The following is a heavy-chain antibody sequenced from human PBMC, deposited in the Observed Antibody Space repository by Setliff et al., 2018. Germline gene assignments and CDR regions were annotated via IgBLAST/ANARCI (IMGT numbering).Heavy chain of an antibody. CDR3: ASHPRVTIFGVVAFDY. Sequence: SETLSLTCTVSGDSISSTSYQWGWVRQPSGKGLEWIGSIYYTGTAYYNPSLKSRVTISVDTSQNQFSLKLSSVTAADTAAYYCASHPRVTIFGVVAFDYWGQGILVTVSS. CDR2: IYYTGTA. J-gene: IGHJ4*02. CDR1: GDSISSTSYQ. V-gene: IGHV4-39*01. D-gene: IGHD3-3*01.